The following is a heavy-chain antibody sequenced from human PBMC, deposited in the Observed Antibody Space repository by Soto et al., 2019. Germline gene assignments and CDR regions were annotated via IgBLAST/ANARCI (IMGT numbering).Heavy chain of an antibody. CDR3: ARVSGSYYYGMDV. CDR2: IYHSGST. Sequence: QVQLQESAPGLVKPSGTLSLTCAASGGSISSSNWWRWVRQPPGKGLEWIGEIYHSGSTNYNPSLKSRVTISVDKSMTQFSLKLSSVTAADTAVYCCARVSGSYYYGMDVWGQGTTVTVSS. CDR1: GGSISSSNW. D-gene: IGHD1-26*01. V-gene: IGHV4-4*01. J-gene: IGHJ6*02.